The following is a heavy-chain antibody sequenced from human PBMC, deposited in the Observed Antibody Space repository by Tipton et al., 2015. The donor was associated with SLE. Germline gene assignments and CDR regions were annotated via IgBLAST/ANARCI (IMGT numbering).Heavy chain of an antibody. Sequence: LRLSCTASGGSISSYYWSWIRQPPGKGLEWIGYIYYSGSTNYNPSLKSRVTISVDTSKNQFSLKLSSVTAADTAVYYCARDGYGGSHFSYWGQGTLVTVSS. D-gene: IGHD1-26*01. J-gene: IGHJ4*02. CDR3: ARDGYGGSHFSY. CDR2: IYYSGST. CDR1: GGSISSYY. V-gene: IGHV4-59*01.